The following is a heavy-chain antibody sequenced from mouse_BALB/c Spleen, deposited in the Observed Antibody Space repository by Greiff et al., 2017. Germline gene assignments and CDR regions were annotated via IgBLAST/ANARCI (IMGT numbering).Heavy chain of an antibody. D-gene: IGHD1-1*01. CDR1: GYTFTSYV. Sequence: VQLQQSGPELVKPGASVKMSCKASGYTFTSYVMHWVKQKPGQGLEWIGYINPYNDGTKYNEKFKGKATLTSDKSSSTAYMELSSLTSEDSAVYYCARGGYYYGSSYDWYFDVWGAGTTVTVSS. CDR2: INPYNDGT. J-gene: IGHJ1*01. V-gene: IGHV1-14*01. CDR3: ARGGYYYGSSYDWYFDV.